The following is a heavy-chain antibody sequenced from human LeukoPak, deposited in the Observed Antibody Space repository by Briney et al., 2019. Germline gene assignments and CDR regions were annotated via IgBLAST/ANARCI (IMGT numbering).Heavy chain of an antibody. D-gene: IGHD3-10*01. CDR2: INPNSGDT. Sequence: GASVKVSCKASGYTFSSYYMHWVRQAPGKGLEWMGWINPNSGDTHYAQNFQGRVTLTRDTSISTAYMELSSLRSDDTAVYYCARDSGFYGSGTYSLGYWYFHLWGRGTLVTVSS. CDR1: GYTFSSYY. V-gene: IGHV1-2*02. J-gene: IGHJ2*01. CDR3: ARDSGFYGSGTYSLGYWYFHL.